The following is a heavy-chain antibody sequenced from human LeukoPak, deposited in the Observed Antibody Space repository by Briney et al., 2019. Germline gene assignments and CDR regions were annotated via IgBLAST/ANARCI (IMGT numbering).Heavy chain of an antibody. CDR2: IYYRGAT. V-gene: IGHV4-39*02. D-gene: IGHD6-19*01. CDR1: GDSISSLTYY. Sequence: SETLSLTCTVSGDSISSLTYYWAWLRQPPGKGLEWIASIYYRGATYYNPSLKSRVTISVDTSNNQFSLKQTSVTAADTAVYYCAREGYSSGWYRFDPWGQGTLVTVSS. CDR3: AREGYSSGWYRFDP. J-gene: IGHJ5*02.